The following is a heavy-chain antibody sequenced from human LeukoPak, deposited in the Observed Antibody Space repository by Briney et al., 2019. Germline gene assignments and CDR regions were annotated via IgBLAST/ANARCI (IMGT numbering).Heavy chain of an antibody. CDR2: ISAYNGNT. Sequence: VASVKVSCKASGYTFTSYGISWVRQAPGQGLEWMGWISAYNGNTNYDQKLQGRVTMTTDTSTSTAYMELRSLRSDDTAVYYCARVGYCSSTSCYYYYYYYMDVWGKGTTVTVSS. D-gene: IGHD2-2*01. V-gene: IGHV1-18*01. CDR3: ARVGYCSSTSCYYYYYYYMDV. CDR1: GYTFTSYG. J-gene: IGHJ6*03.